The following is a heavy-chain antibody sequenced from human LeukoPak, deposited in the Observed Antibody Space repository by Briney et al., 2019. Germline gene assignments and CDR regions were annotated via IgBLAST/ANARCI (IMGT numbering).Heavy chain of an antibody. CDR3: ARDFDMGITPGDDFDF. CDR2: IKEDGTYT. CDR1: GFSFSKYW. J-gene: IGHJ4*02. V-gene: IGHV3-74*01. Sequence: PGGSLRLSCAASGFSFSKYWMHWVRQTPREGLVWVARIKEDGTYTSYADSVKGRFTISRDNARNTVFLQMNSLRAEDTAVYYCARDFDMGITPGDDFDFWGQGTLVTVSS. D-gene: IGHD3-9*01.